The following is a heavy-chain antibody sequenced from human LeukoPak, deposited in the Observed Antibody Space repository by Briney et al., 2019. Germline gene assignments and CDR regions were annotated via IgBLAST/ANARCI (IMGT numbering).Heavy chain of an antibody. Sequence: GGSLRLSCAASGSTFSSYAMSWVRQAPGKGLEWVSAISGSGGSTYYADSVKGRFTISRDNSKNTLYLQMNSLRAEDTAVYYCAKDLRYCSSTSCYTDYFDYWGQGTLVTVSS. CDR2: ISGSGGST. D-gene: IGHD2-2*01. J-gene: IGHJ4*02. CDR3: AKDLRYCSSTSCYTDYFDY. V-gene: IGHV3-23*01. CDR1: GSTFSSYA.